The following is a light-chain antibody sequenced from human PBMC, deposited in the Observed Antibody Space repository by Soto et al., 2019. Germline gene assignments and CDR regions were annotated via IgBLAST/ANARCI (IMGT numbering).Light chain of an antibody. Sequence: EIVVTQSPATLSVSPGERVTLSCRASQSVSSSLAWYQQRPGQAPRLLIYDTSTRAAGIAARFSGSGSGTEFTLTISSLQSEDSAVYYCQHYYNWRPRFGQGTKVEIK. CDR3: QHYYNWRPR. J-gene: IGKJ1*01. CDR2: DTS. CDR1: QSVSSS. V-gene: IGKV3-15*01.